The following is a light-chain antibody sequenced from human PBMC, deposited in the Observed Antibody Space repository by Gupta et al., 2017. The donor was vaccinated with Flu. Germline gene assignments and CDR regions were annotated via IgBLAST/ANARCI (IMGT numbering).Light chain of an antibody. Sequence: QSALTQPPSVSGSPGQSVTISCTGTSSDVGSYNRVSWYQQPPGTAPKLMIYEVSNRPSGVPDRFSGSKSGNTDSLTISGLQAEDEAYYYCSLYTSSSPLVFGGGTKLTVL. V-gene: IGLV2-18*01. CDR2: EVS. J-gene: IGLJ2*01. CDR1: SSDVGSYNR. CDR3: SLYTSSSPLV.